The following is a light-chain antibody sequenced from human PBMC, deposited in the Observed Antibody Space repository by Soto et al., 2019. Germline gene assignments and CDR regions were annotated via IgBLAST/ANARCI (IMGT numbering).Light chain of an antibody. Sequence: IVMTQSPATLSVSPGERATLSCRASQSVYSNLAWYQQRPGQAPRLLIYATSTRATGIPARFSGSGSGTEFTLTISSLQYEDFAVYYCQQYNNWPTFGGGTKVEI. CDR2: ATS. J-gene: IGKJ4*01. V-gene: IGKV3-15*01. CDR3: QQYNNWPT. CDR1: QSVYSN.